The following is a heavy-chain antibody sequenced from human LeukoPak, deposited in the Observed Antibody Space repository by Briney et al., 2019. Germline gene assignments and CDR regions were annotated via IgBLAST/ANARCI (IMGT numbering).Heavy chain of an antibody. D-gene: IGHD3-9*01. CDR1: GGSFSGYY. Sequence: PSETLSLTCAVYGGSFSGYYWGWIRQPPGKGLEWIGEINHSGSTNYNPSLKSRVTISVDTSKNQFSLKLSSVTAADTAVYYCARGPTYYDILTGYAQYYYGMDVWGQGTTVTVSS. J-gene: IGHJ6*02. V-gene: IGHV4-34*01. CDR3: ARGPTYYDILTGYAQYYYGMDV. CDR2: INHSGST.